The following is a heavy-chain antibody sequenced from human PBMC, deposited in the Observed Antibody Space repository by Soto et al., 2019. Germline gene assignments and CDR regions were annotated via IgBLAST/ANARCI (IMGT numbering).Heavy chain of an antibody. CDR1: GFTFSSYS. Sequence: PGGSLRLSCAASGFTFSSYSMNWVRQAPGKGLEWVSYISSSSSTIYYADSVRGRFTISRDNAKNSLYLQMNSLRDEDTAVYYCARAGFYYDSSGYYYGFDYWGQGTLVTVSS. CDR3: ARAGFYYDSSGYYYGFDY. CDR2: ISSSSSTI. V-gene: IGHV3-48*02. J-gene: IGHJ4*02. D-gene: IGHD3-22*01.